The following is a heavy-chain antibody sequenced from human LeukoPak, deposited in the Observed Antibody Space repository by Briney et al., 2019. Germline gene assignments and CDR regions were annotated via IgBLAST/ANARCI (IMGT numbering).Heavy chain of an antibody. J-gene: IGHJ1*01. D-gene: IGHD2-2*02. CDR3: ARDLQLVPAAITPPMRAEYFQH. Sequence: ASVKVSCKASGYTFTSYGISWVRQAPGQGLEWMGWISAYIGNTNYAQKLQGRVTMTTDTSTSTAYMELRSLRSDDTAVYYCARDLQLVPAAITPPMRAEYFQHWGQGTLVTVSS. CDR1: GYTFTSYG. V-gene: IGHV1-18*01. CDR2: ISAYIGNT.